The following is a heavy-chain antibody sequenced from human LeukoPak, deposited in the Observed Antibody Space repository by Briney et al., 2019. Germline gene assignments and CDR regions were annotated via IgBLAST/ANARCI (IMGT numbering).Heavy chain of an antibody. Sequence: GGSLRLSCAASGLTVSSNYMSWVRQAPGKGLEWVSFFYSGGSTYYADSVKGRFTISRDNSKNTLYLQMNSLRAEDTAVYYCARLGGHRYCTNGVCYYCDYWGQGTLVTVSS. D-gene: IGHD2-8*01. J-gene: IGHJ4*02. CDR1: GLTVSSNY. CDR3: ARLGGHRYCTNGVCYYCDY. V-gene: IGHV3-66*01. CDR2: FYSGGST.